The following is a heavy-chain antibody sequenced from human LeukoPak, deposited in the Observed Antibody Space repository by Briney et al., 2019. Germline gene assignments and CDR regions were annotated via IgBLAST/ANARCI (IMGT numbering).Heavy chain of an antibody. Sequence: SETLSLTCAVYGGSFSGYYWSWIRQPPGKGLEWIGEINHSGSTNYNPSLKSRVTISVDTSKNQFSLKLSSVTAADTAVYYCARGDIHIVVVTARDFDYWGQGTLVTVSS. V-gene: IGHV4-34*01. CDR1: GGSFSGYY. D-gene: IGHD2-21*02. CDR2: INHSGST. J-gene: IGHJ4*02. CDR3: ARGDIHIVVVTARDFDY.